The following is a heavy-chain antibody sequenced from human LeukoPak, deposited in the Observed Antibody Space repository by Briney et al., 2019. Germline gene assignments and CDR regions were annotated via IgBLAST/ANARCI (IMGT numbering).Heavy chain of an antibody. CDR2: INHSGST. CDR1: GGSSSDYY. V-gene: IGHV4-34*01. D-gene: IGHD1-26*01. CDR3: ATRKHGRGMDI. J-gene: IGHJ6*02. Sequence: PSETLSLTCAVYGGSSSDYYWSWIRQPPGKGLEWIGEINHSGSTNYNPSLKSRVTISVDTSKNQFSLKMSSVTAADTAVYYCATRKHGRGMDIWGQGTTVTVSS.